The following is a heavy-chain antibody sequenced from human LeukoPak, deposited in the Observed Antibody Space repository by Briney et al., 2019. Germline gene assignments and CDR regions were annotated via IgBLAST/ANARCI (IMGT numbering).Heavy chain of an antibody. Sequence: GGSLRLSCAASGFTFSSYGMHWVRQAPGKGLEWVAFIRYDGSKKYYADSVKGRFTISRDNSKNTLYLQMNSLRAEDTAVYYCAKDYGSGRVGTNWFDPWGQGTLVTVSS. D-gene: IGHD3-10*01. CDR1: GFTFSSYG. CDR2: IRYDGSKK. J-gene: IGHJ5*02. CDR3: AKDYGSGRVGTNWFDP. V-gene: IGHV3-30*02.